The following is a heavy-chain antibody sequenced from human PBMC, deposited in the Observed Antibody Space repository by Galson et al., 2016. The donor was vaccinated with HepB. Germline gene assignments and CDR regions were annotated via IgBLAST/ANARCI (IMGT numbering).Heavy chain of an antibody. D-gene: IGHD6-19*01. CDR2: INPITGGT. CDR1: GYIFTNYF. CDR3: ARDRRQWLGGDSFDI. Sequence: SVKVSCKASGYIFTNYFMHWVRQAPGQGLEWMGWINPITGGTNYGRKFQGRVTMTRDTSISTSYLDLHRLKSDDTAVYYCARDRRQWLGGDSFDIWGQGTVVTV. V-gene: IGHV1-2*02. J-gene: IGHJ3*02.